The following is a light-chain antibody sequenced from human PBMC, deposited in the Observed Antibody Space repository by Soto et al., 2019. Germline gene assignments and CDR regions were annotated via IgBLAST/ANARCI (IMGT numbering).Light chain of an antibody. V-gene: IGKV1-5*01. CDR2: DAS. CDR3: QQYYNYST. Sequence: DIQMTQSPSTMPASVGDRVTITCRASLTISSWLAWYQQKPGKAPDLLIYDASRLAGGVPSRFSGSESGTEFTLTIGSLQPDDFATYFCQQYYNYSTFXQGTKADIK. CDR1: LTISSW. J-gene: IGKJ1*01.